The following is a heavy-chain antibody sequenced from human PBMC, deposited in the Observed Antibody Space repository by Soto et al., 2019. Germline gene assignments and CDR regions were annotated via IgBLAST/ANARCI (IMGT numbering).Heavy chain of an antibody. D-gene: IGHD6-13*01. CDR2: ISSSSSYI. CDR3: ARVTAAGTPYGMDV. CDR1: GFTFSIYS. V-gene: IGHV3-21*01. Sequence: GGSLRLSCAASGFTFSIYSMNWVRHAPGKGLEWVSSISSSSSYIYYADSVKGRFTISRDNAKNSLYLQMNSLRAEDTAVYYCARVTAAGTPYGMDVWGQGTTVTVSS. J-gene: IGHJ6*02.